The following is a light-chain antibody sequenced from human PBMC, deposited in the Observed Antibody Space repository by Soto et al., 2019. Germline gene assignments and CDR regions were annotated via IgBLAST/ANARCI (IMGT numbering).Light chain of an antibody. CDR1: QSVTSNH. J-gene: IGKJ5*01. CDR2: AAS. V-gene: IGKV3-20*01. Sequence: EIVLTQSPCTLSLSPGERATLSCRASQSVTSNHLAWHQLKPGQAPRLLIYAASNTATGIPDRFSGSGSGTYFTFFLSRLAPEDFAVDYCQQYGNTPSITFGQGARLEIK. CDR3: QQYGNTPSIT.